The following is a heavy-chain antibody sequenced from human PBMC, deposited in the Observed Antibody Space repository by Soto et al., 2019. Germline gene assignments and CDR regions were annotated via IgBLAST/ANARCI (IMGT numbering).Heavy chain of an antibody. CDR3: AAKNLRLLEWLLPNNWFDP. CDR1: GFTFSSYW. CDR2: IKQDGSEK. J-gene: IGHJ5*02. V-gene: IGHV3-7*05. Sequence: EVQLVESGGGLVQPGGSLRLSCAASGFTFSSYWMSWVRQAPGKGLEWVANIKQDGSEKYYVDSVKGRFTISRDNAKNSLYLQMNSLRAEDTAVYYCAAKNLRLLEWLLPNNWFDPWGQGTLVTVSS. D-gene: IGHD3-3*01.